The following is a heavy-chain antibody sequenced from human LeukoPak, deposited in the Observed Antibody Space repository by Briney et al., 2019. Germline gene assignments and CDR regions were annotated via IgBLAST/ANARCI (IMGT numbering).Heavy chain of an antibody. CDR1: GYTFSRHY. CDR3: ARGLESSGWYGMDV. CDR2: INTSGATT. V-gene: IGHV1-46*01. Sequence: ASVKVSFKTSGYTFSRHYIHWVRQAPGQGLEWLGIINTSGATTRYGQNFKGRVTATRDTSTSTVYMEMSSLNSEDTAVYYCARGLESSGWYGMDVWGQGTTIIVSS. J-gene: IGHJ6*02. D-gene: IGHD6-19*01.